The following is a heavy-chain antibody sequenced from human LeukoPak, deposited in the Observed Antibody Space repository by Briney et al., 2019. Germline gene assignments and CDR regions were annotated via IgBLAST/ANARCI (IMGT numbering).Heavy chain of an antibody. CDR2: INHSGST. CDR1: GGSFSGYY. D-gene: IGHD7-27*01. J-gene: IGHJ3*02. CDR3: ASMGIRHAFDI. Sequence: PSETLSLTCAVYGGSFSGYYWSWIRQPPGKGLEWIGEINHSGSTNYNPSLKSRVTTSVDTSKNQFSLKLSSVTAADTAVYYCASMGIRHAFDIWGQGTMVTVSS. V-gene: IGHV4-34*01.